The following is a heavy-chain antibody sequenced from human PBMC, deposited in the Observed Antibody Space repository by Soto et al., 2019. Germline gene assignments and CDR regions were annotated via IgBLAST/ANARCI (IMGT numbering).Heavy chain of an antibody. V-gene: IGHV3-74*01. J-gene: IGHJ3*01. CDR1: GFTFIYYW. CDR2: IHSDGIST. CDR3: ARGDRGAFDL. D-gene: IGHD1-26*01. Sequence: EVQLLESGGGLVQPGESLRLSCAASGFTFIYYWMHWVRQAPGMGLVWVSRIHSDGISTTYADSVKGRFTISRDNARNTLYLQMNSLRAEDTAGYYCARGDRGAFDLWGQGTVRTVSS.